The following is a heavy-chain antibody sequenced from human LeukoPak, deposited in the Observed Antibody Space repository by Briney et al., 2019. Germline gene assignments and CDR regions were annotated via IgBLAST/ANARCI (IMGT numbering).Heavy chain of an antibody. J-gene: IGHJ4*02. CDR2: ISWDGGST. CDR1: GFTFDDYA. CDR3: ARDLGLMDY. V-gene: IGHV3-43D*03. Sequence: PGGSLRLSCAASGFTFDDYAMHWVRQAPGKGLERVSLISWDGGSTYYADSVKGRFTISRDNTKNSLYLQMNSLRAEDTAVYYCARDLGLMDYWGQGTLVTVSS. D-gene: IGHD3-16*01.